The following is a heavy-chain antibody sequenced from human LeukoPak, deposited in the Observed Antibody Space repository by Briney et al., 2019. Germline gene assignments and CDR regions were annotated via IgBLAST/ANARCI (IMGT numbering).Heavy chain of an antibody. CDR1: GGSISSYY. CDR2: IYYSGST. J-gene: IGHJ5*02. Sequence: SETLSLTCTVSGGSISSYYWSWIRQPPGKGLEWIGYIYYSGSTNYNPSLKSRVTISVDTSKNQFSLKLSSVTAADTAVYYCARVPSVGAIFGVVIIWFDPWGQGTLVTVSS. D-gene: IGHD3-3*01. V-gene: IGHV4-59*12. CDR3: ARVPSVGAIFGVVIIWFDP.